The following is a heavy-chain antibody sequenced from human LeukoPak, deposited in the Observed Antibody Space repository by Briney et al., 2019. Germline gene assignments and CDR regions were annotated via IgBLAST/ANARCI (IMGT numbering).Heavy chain of an antibody. CDR2: ISGSGGST. V-gene: IGHV3-23*01. CDR1: GFTFSSYA. J-gene: IGHJ5*02. Sequence: TGGSLRLSCAASGFTFSSYAMSWVRQAPGKGLEWVSAISGSGGSTYYADSVKGRFTISRDNSKNTLYLQMNSLRAEDTAVYYSARYSWNYGSWFDPWGQGTLVTVSS. CDR3: ARYSWNYGSWFDP. D-gene: IGHD1-7*01.